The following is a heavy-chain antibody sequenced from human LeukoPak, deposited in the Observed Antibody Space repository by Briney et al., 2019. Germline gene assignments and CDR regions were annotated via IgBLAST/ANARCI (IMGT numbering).Heavy chain of an antibody. V-gene: IGHV1-46*01. CDR3: AAIFSSIIGWFDP. CDR1: GYTFTSYY. D-gene: IGHD3-10*01. CDR2: INPSGGST. Sequence: ASVKVSCKASGYTFTSYYMHWGRQAPGQGLEWMGIINPSGGSTSYAQKSQGRVTMTRDTSTSTVYMELSSLRSEDTAVYYCAAIFSSIIGWFDPWGQGTLVTVSS. J-gene: IGHJ5*02.